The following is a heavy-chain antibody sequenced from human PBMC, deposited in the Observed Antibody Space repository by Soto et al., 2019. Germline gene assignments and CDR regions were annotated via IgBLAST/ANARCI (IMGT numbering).Heavy chain of an antibody. CDR2: ISAYNGNT. CDR1: GYTFTSYG. CDR3: ARDAEEIAAAIVTEQY. J-gene: IGHJ4*02. D-gene: IGHD6-13*01. V-gene: IGHV1-18*01. Sequence: GASVKVSCKASGYTFTSYGISWVRQAPGQGLEWMGWISAYNGNTNYAQKLQGRVTMTTDTSTSTAYMELRSLRSDDTAVYYCARDAEEIAAAIVTEQYWGQGTLVTVSS.